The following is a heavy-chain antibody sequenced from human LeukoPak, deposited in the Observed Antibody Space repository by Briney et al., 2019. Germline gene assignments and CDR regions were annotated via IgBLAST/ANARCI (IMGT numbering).Heavy chain of an antibody. V-gene: IGHV3-13*01. Sequence: GGSLRLSCAASGFTFSSYDMHWVRQATGQGLEWVSAIGTAGDTYYQGSVKGRFTISTKNANNSLYLQMNSLRAGDKAVYDCARSIVGAIDYWGQGTLVTVSS. D-gene: IGHD1-26*01. CDR1: GFTFSSYD. CDR2: IGTAGDT. CDR3: ARSIVGAIDY. J-gene: IGHJ4*02.